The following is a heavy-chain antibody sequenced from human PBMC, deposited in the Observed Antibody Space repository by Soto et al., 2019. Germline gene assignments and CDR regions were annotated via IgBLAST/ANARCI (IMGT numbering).Heavy chain of an antibody. CDR2: MNPNSGNT. CDR3: AREGEDGYNLNYYYGMDV. Sequence: QVQLVQSGAEVKKPGASVKVSCKASGYTFTSYDINWVRQATGQGLEWMGWMNPNSGNTGYAQKFQGRVTMTRNNSISTAYMELSSLRSEDTAVYYCAREGEDGYNLNYYYGMDVWGQGTTVTVSS. D-gene: IGHD5-12*01. CDR1: GYTFTSYD. J-gene: IGHJ6*02. V-gene: IGHV1-8*01.